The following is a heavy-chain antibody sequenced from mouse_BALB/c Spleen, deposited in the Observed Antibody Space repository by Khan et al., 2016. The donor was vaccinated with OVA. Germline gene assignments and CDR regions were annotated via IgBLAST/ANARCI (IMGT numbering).Heavy chain of an antibody. CDR2: IDPSDSET. V-gene: IGHV1-61*01. D-gene: IGHD2-2*01. J-gene: IGHJ3*01. CDR3: TRREKYGYDPSWFAY. Sequence: QMQLEESGAELVRPGASVKLSCKASGYTFTSYWMNWVKQRPGPGLEWIGRIDPSDSETHYNHMFKDKATLTVDKSSSTAYMQLSSLTYEDSAVYYCTRREKYGYDPSWFAYWGQGTLVTVSA. CDR1: GYTFTSYW.